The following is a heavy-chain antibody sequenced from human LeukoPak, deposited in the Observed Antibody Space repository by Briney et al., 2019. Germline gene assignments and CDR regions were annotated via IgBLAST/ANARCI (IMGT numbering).Heavy chain of an antibody. V-gene: IGHV1-2*02. CDR2: FNPASGGT. J-gene: IGHJ3*02. CDR1: GYIFTDYY. CDR3: ARGLYYGGNQRAHDAFDI. D-gene: IGHD4-23*01. Sequence: ASVKVSCKASGYIFTDYYMHWVRQAPGQGLEWMGWFNPASGGTKYAQKFQGRVTMTRDTSINTAYMELSSLGLDDTAVYYCARGLYYGGNQRAHDAFDIWGQGTLDTVSS.